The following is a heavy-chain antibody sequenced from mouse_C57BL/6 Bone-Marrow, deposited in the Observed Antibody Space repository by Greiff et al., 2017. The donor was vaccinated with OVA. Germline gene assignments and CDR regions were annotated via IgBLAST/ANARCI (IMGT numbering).Heavy chain of an antibody. Sequence: QVQLQQSGAELVKPGASVEISCKASGYAFSSYWMNWVKQRPGKGLEWLGQIYPGDGATNYNGKFKGKTTLTADNSSSPAYMQLSSLTSEDSAVYFCARGYFWGQGTTLTVSA. J-gene: IGHJ2*01. CDR1: GYAFSSYW. V-gene: IGHV1-80*01. CDR3: ARGYF. CDR2: IYPGDGAT.